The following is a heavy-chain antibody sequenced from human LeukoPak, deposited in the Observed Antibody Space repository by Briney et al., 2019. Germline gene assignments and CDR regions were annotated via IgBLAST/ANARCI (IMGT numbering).Heavy chain of an antibody. D-gene: IGHD4-11*01. CDR2: ISYDGSNK. J-gene: IGHJ6*02. CDR3: AREAGPYSVYGMDV. Sequence: GGSLRLSCAASGFTFSSYAMHWVRQAPGKGLEWVAVISYDGSNKYYADSVKGRFTISRDNSKNTLYLQMNSLRAEDTAVYYCAREAGPYSVYGMDVWGQGTTVTVSS. CDR1: GFTFSSYA. V-gene: IGHV3-30-3*01.